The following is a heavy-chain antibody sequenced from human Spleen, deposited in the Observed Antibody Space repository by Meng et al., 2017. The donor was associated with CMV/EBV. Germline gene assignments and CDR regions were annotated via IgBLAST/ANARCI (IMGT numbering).Heavy chain of an antibody. V-gene: IGHV5-51*01. CDR1: GYSFTSYW. CDR2: IYPGDSDT. CDR3: ARQLDTRTWDNWFDP. Sequence: GESLKISCKGSGYSFTSYWMAWVRQMPGKGLEWMGIIYPGDSDTTYSPSFQGQVTISADKSISTAYLQWSSLKASDTAMYYCARQLDTRTWDNWFDPWGQGTLVTVSS. J-gene: IGHJ5*02. D-gene: IGHD2-2*01.